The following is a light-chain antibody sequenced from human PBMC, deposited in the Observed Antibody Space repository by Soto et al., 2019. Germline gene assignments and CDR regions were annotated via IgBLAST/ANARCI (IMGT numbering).Light chain of an antibody. CDR3: QKYNSAPRT. J-gene: IGKJ4*01. V-gene: IGKV1-27*01. CDR1: QGISNY. CDR2: AAS. Sequence: DVQMTQAPSSLSASVGDRVTITCRASQGISNYLAWYQQKPGKVPKLLIYAASILQSGVPSRFSGSGSGTDFTLNISSLQHEDVATYYCQKYNSAPRTFGGGTKVEIK.